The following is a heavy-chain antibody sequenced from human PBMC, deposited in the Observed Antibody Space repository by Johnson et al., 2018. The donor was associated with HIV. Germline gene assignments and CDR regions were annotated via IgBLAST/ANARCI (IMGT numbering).Heavy chain of an antibody. CDR1: GFTFSSYG. D-gene: IGHD1-26*01. CDR2: IRYDGSNK. V-gene: IGHV3-30*02. CDR3: AKGRLVGATTYDAFDI. Sequence: QMQLVESGGGVVQPGGSLRLSCAASGFTFSSYGMHWVSQAPGTGLEWVAFIRYDGSNKYYADSVKGRFTISRDNSKNTLYLQMNSLRAEDTAVYYCAKGRLVGATTYDAFDIWGQGTMVTVSS. J-gene: IGHJ3*02.